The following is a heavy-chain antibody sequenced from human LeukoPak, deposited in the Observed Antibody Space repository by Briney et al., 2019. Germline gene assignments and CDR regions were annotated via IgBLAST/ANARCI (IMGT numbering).Heavy chain of an antibody. Sequence: PSETLSLTCAVYGGSFSGYYWSWIRQPPGEGLEWIGEINHSGSTNYNPSLKSRVTISVDTSKNQFSLRLSSVTAADTAVYYCASGDDYSNYYFNYWGQGTLVTVSS. CDR1: GGSFSGYY. D-gene: IGHD4-11*01. CDR2: INHSGST. CDR3: ASGDDYSNYYFNY. J-gene: IGHJ4*02. V-gene: IGHV4-34*01.